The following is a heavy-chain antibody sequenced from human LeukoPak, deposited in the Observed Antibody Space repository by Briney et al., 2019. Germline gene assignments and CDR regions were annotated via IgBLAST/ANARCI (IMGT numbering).Heavy chain of an antibody. CDR2: IKSKTDGGTT. V-gene: IGHV3-15*01. CDR1: XFTXSNAW. D-gene: IGHD2-15*01. CDR3: TTASDCSGGSCYFDY. Sequence: SCAAXXFTXSNAWMSWVRQAPGKGLEWVGXIKSKTDGGTTEYAAPVKGRFTIAREESKNRLYLKMNTLKTEDTAVYYCTTASDCSGGSCYFDYWGQGTLVTVSS. J-gene: IGHJ4*02.